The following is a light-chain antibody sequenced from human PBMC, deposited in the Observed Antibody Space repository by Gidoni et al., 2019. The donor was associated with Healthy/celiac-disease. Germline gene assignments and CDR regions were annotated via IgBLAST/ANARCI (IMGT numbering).Light chain of an antibody. J-gene: IGLJ1*01. CDR1: SSDVGGYHY. CDR2: DVS. V-gene: IGLV2-14*01. Sequence: ALTQPSSVSGSPGQSITISCTGTSSDVGGYHYVSWYQQHPGKAPKLMIYDVSNRPSGGANRVSGSKSGNTASLTISGLQAEDEADYYCSSYTSSSTYVFGTGTKVTVL. CDR3: SSYTSSSTYV.